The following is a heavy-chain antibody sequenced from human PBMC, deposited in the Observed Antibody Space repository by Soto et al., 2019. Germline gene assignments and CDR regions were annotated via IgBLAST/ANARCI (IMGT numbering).Heavy chain of an antibody. D-gene: IGHD3-22*01. Sequence: SETLSLTCTVSLGSISTSTYYWSWIRQPPGKGLEWIGNIYYSGSTNYRPSLQSRVTMSVDTSKNQFSLKLISVTAADTALYFCASVYFDSSGYYFDYWGQGALVTVSS. CDR1: LGSISTSTYY. V-gene: IGHV4-39*01. CDR2: IYYSGST. CDR3: ASVYFDSSGYYFDY. J-gene: IGHJ4*02.